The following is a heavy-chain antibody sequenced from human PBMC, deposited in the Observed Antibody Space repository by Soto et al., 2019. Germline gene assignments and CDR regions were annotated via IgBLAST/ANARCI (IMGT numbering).Heavy chain of an antibody. V-gene: IGHV4-59*01. D-gene: IGHD2-15*01. J-gene: IGHJ4*02. Sequence: PSETLSLTCTVSGGSISSYYWSWIRQPPGKGLEWIGYIYYSGSTNYNPSLKSQVTISVDTSKNQFSLQMSFVTAADTAVYYCRREVVYYFDYWGQGTLVTVSS. CDR2: IYYSGST. CDR3: RREVVYYFDY. CDR1: GGSISSYY.